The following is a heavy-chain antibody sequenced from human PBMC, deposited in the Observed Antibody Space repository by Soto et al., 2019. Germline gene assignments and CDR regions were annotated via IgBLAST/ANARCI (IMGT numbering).Heavy chain of an antibody. CDR3: AKGAYYDFWSGYQRPYYFDY. Sequence: GGSLRLSCAASGFTFSSYAMTWVRQAPGKGLEWVSTISGSGGGTYYADSVKGRFTISRDNSKNTLYLQMNSLRAEDTAVYYCAKGAYYDFWSGYQRPYYFDYWGQGTLVTVSS. CDR2: ISGSGGGT. CDR1: GFTFSSYA. V-gene: IGHV3-23*01. D-gene: IGHD3-3*01. J-gene: IGHJ4*02.